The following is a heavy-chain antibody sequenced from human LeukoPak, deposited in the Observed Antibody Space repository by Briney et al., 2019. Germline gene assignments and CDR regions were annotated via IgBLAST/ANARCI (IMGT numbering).Heavy chain of an antibody. CDR1: GGSISSYY. CDR2: IYYSGST. J-gene: IGHJ4*02. V-gene: IGHV4-59*01. Sequence: SETLSLTCTVSGGSISSYYWSWIRQPPGKGLEWIGYIYYSGSTNYNPSLKSRVTISVDTSKNQFSLKLSSVTAADTAVYYCARRDLNGENLDYWGQGTLVTFS. CDR3: ARRDLNGENLDY. D-gene: IGHD2-8*01.